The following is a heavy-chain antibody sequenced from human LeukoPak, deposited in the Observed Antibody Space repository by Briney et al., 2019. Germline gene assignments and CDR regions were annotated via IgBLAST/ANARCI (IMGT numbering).Heavy chain of an antibody. D-gene: IGHD3-22*01. CDR2: IIPIFGIA. Sequence: GSSVKVSCKASGGTFSSYAISWVRQAPGQRLEWIGRIIPIFGIANYAQKFQGRVTITADKSTSTAYMELSSLRSEDTAVYYCARLNRYDSSGYSYYYYGMDVWGQGTTVTVSS. V-gene: IGHV1-69*04. J-gene: IGHJ6*02. CDR3: ARLNRYDSSGYSYYYYGMDV. CDR1: GGTFSSYA.